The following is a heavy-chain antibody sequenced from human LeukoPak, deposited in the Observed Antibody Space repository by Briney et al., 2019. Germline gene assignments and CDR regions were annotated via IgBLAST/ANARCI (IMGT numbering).Heavy chain of an antibody. J-gene: IGHJ4*02. CDR1: GFTFSTHA. D-gene: IGHD4-23*01. CDR2: MSYDGNNK. Sequence: GGSLRLSCVVSGFTFSTHAIHWVRQAPGKGLEWVAVMSYDGNNKYYADSVKGRFTISRDNSKNTLYLQMNSLRAEDTAVYYCARDGVVTGGYFDYWGQGTLVTVSS. V-gene: IGHV3-30-3*01. CDR3: ARDGVVTGGYFDY.